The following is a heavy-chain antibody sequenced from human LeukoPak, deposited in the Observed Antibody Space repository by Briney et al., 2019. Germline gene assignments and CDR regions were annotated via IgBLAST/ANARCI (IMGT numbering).Heavy chain of an antibody. CDR1: GYTFTSYY. CDR3: AREGIAYSYGHYSPNFDY. D-gene: IGHD5-18*01. Sequence: GASVKVSCKASGYTFTSYYMHWVRQAPGQGLEWMGIINPSGGSTSYAQKFQGRVTMTRDTSTSTVYMELSSLRSEDTAVYYCAREGIAYSYGHYSPNFDYWGQGTLVTVSS. CDR2: INPSGGST. V-gene: IGHV1-46*01. J-gene: IGHJ4*02.